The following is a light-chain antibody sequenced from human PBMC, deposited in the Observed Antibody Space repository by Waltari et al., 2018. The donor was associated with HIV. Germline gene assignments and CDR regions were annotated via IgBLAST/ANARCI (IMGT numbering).Light chain of an antibody. V-gene: IGKV1-39*01. CDR3: QQSYSSPLT. J-gene: IGKJ3*01. CDR1: QTVNNK. Sequence: DIQMTQSPSPLSASVGDSVSITCRASQTVNNKVNWYQQKPGKAPQVLIYDASTLQSGVPSRFRGGGSGTDFTLTITSLQPDDFATYFCQQSYSSPLTFGPGTKVDIK. CDR2: DAS.